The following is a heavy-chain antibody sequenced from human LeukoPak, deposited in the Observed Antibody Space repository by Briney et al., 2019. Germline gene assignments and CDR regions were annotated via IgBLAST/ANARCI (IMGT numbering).Heavy chain of an antibody. CDR3: ARGGSSSFDY. CDR2: VSFDGSYE. V-gene: IGHV3-30*01. CDR1: GFTFSNYA. J-gene: IGHJ4*02. Sequence: GRSLRLSCAASGFTFSNYAMHWVRQAPGKGLEWVAVVSFDGSYEYHADSVKGRFTISRDNSKNTLYLQMNSLTVEDTALYYCARGGSSSFDYWGQGTLVTVSS. D-gene: IGHD6-6*01.